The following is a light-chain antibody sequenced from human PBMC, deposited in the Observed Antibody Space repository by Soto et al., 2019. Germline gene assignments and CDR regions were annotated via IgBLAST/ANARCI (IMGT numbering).Light chain of an antibody. Sequence: EIVMTQSPATLSVSPGERATLSCRASQSVSSNLAWYQQKPGQAPRLLIYGASTRATGIPARFSGRRSGTEFTLTISSLQSEDFAVYYCQQYSNWPPITFGQGTRLEIK. J-gene: IGKJ5*01. CDR2: GAS. CDR1: QSVSSN. V-gene: IGKV3-15*01. CDR3: QQYSNWPPIT.